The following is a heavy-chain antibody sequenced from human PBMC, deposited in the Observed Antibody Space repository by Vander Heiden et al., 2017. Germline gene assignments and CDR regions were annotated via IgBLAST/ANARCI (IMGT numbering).Heavy chain of an antibody. CDR3: AVCSSGYTKFDY. Sequence: EVQLLESGGGLVQPGGSLRPSCAASAFTFSSYAMSWVRQAPGKGLEWVSAISGSGGSTYYADSVKGRFTISRDNSKNTLYLQMNSLRAEDTAVYYCAVCSSGYTKFDYWGQGTLVTVSS. CDR2: ISGSGGST. D-gene: IGHD3-22*01. J-gene: IGHJ4*02. CDR1: AFTFSSYA. V-gene: IGHV3-23*01.